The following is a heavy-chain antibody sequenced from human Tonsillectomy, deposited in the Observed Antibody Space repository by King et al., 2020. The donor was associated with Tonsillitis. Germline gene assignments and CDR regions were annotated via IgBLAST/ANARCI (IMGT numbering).Heavy chain of an antibody. CDR2: IYYRGST. J-gene: IGHJ3*02. V-gene: IGHV4-59*01. CDR1: GGSISSYY. D-gene: IGHD3-22*01. Sequence: QLQESGPGLVKPSETLSLTCTVSGGSISSYYWSWIRQPPGKGLEWIGYIYYRGSTNYNPSLKSRVTISVDTSKNQFSLKLSSVTAADTAVYYCAREWGDYDSSGYHLGDAFDIWGQGTMVTVSS. CDR3: AREWGDYDSSGYHLGDAFDI.